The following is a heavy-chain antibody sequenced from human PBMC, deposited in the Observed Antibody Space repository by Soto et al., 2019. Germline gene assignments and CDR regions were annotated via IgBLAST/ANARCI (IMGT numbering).Heavy chain of an antibody. CDR3: AKTPLYYDSGGYYWYFDY. V-gene: IGHV5-51*01. D-gene: IGHD3-22*01. Sequence: GESLKISCKGSGYTFTNYWIGWVRQMPGKGLEWMAIIYPGDSGTRYSPAFQGQVTISADKSISTAYLQWSSLKASDTAMYYCAKTPLYYDSGGYYWYFDYWGQGTLVTSPQ. J-gene: IGHJ4*02. CDR1: GYTFTNYW. CDR2: IYPGDSGT.